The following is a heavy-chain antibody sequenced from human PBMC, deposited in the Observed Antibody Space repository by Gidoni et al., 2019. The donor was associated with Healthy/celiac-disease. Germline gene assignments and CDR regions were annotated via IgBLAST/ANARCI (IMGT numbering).Heavy chain of an antibody. Sequence: QVQLQQWGAGLLKPSETLSLTCAVYGGSFSGYYWSWIRQPPGKGLEWIGEINHSGSTNYNPSLKSRVTISVDTSKNQFSLKLSSVTAADTAVYYCARGTVGSSWYRHSGHYYYMDVWGKGTTVTVSS. D-gene: IGHD6-13*01. CDR2: INHSGST. V-gene: IGHV4-34*01. CDR3: ARGTVGSSWYRHSGHYYYMDV. J-gene: IGHJ6*03. CDR1: GGSFSGYY.